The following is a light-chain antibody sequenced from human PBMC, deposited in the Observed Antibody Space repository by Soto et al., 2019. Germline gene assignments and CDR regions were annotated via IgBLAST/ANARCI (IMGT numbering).Light chain of an antibody. Sequence: EFVLRESPGTRSLCQGERAPLSCRASQSVSSIYLGWYQQKPGQAPRLLMYGASSRATGIPERFSGSGSGTDITLTISRLEPEDFAVYYCQQDGSSPRTFGQGTKVDIK. CDR2: GAS. CDR3: QQDGSSPRT. J-gene: IGKJ1*01. V-gene: IGKV3-20*01. CDR1: QSVSSIY.